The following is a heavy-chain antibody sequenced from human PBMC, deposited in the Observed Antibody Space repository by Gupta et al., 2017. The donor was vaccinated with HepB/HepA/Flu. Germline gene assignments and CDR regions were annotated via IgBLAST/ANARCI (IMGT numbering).Heavy chain of an antibody. V-gene: IGHV1-2*02. CDR3: ARATMVRGVILRGGRVYFDY. D-gene: IGHD3-10*01. CDR1: GYTFTGYY. Sequence: QVQLVQSGAEVKKPGASVKVSCKASGYTFTGYYMHWVRQAPGQGLEWMGWINPNRGGTNYAQKFQGRVTMTRDTSISTAYMELSRLRSDDTAVYYCARATMVRGVILRGGRVYFDYWGQGTLVTVSS. J-gene: IGHJ4*02. CDR2: INPNRGGT.